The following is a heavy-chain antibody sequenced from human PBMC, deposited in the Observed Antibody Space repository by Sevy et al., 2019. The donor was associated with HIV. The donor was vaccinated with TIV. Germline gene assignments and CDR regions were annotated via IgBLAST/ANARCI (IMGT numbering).Heavy chain of an antibody. Sequence: SETLSLTCTVSGGCISSGSYYWSWIRQPAGKGLEWIGRNYTSGSTNYNPSLKSRVTMSVDTSKNQFSLKLSSVTAADTAVYYCARGAVTYYYYDYGMDGWGQGTTVSVSS. CDR1: GGCISSGSYY. V-gene: IGHV4-61*02. D-gene: IGHD1-26*01. J-gene: IGHJ6*01. CDR3: ARGAVTYYYYDYGMDG. CDR2: NYTSGST.